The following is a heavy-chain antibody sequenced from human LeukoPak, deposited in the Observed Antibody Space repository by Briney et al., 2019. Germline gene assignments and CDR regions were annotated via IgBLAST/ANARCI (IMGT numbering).Heavy chain of an antibody. Sequence: GESLKISCKGSGYSFTSYWIGWVRQMPGKGLEWMGIIYPGDSDTRYSPSFQGQVTISADKSISTAYLQWSSLKASDTAMYYCARLIGYCSSTSCYATNYFDYWGQGTLVTVSS. J-gene: IGHJ4*02. CDR1: GYSFTSYW. CDR2: IYPGDSDT. D-gene: IGHD2-2*01. CDR3: ARLIGYCSSTSCYATNYFDY. V-gene: IGHV5-51*01.